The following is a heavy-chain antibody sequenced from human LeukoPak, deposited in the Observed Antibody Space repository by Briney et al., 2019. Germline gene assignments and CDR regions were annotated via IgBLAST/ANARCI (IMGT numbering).Heavy chain of an antibody. CDR1: GFTFSNFC. Sequence: GGSLRLSCAASGFTFSNFCMHWVRQAPGKGLGGVAVISYDGKNEYYTDSVKGRFTISRDNAKNTLYLQMNSLRVEDTAVYYCAKQMAVDYFDYWGQGTLVTVSS. CDR3: AKQMAVDYFDY. D-gene: IGHD5-24*01. J-gene: IGHJ4*02. V-gene: IGHV3-30*18. CDR2: ISYDGKNE.